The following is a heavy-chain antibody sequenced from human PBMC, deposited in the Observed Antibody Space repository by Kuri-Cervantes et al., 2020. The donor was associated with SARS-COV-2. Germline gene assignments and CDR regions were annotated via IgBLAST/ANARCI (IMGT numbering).Heavy chain of an antibody. J-gene: IGHJ5*01. V-gene: IGHV3-11*04. CDR1: GFTFSDYY. CDR2: ISGSGDII. D-gene: IGHD2-2*03. Sequence: GESLKISCAASGFTFSDYYMNWIRQAPGKGLEWVSYISGSGDIIYYADSVKGRFTISRDNSKNTLYLQMNSLTADDTAVYYCAKEGLGHCSTTSCYPDSWGQGTLVTVSS. CDR3: AKEGLGHCSTTSCYPDS.